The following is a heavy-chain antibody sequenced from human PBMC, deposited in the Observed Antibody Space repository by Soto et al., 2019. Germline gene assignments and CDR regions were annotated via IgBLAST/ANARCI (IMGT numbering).Heavy chain of an antibody. CDR2: ISSSSSYI. V-gene: IGHV3-21*04. D-gene: IGHD6-6*01. CDR1: GFTFSSYS. CDR3: VRAGSSSTYFDY. Sequence: GGSLRLSCAASGFTFSSYSMNWVRQAPGKGLEWVSSISSSSSYIYYADSVKGRFTISRDNAKNSLYLQMDSLRAEDTAVYYCVRAGSSSTYFDYWDQGALVTVSS. J-gene: IGHJ4*02.